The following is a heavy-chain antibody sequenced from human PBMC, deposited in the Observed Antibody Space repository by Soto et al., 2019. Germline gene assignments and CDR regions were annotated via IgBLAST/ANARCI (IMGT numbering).Heavy chain of an antibody. J-gene: IGHJ5*02. CDR1: GGSFSGYY. Sequence: SETLSLTCAVYGGSFSGYYWSWIRQPPGKGLEWIGEINHSGSTNYNPSLKSRVTISVDTSKNQSSLKLSSVTAADTAVYYCVENWFDPWGQGTLVTVSS. CDR2: INHSGST. V-gene: IGHV4-34*01. CDR3: VENWFDP.